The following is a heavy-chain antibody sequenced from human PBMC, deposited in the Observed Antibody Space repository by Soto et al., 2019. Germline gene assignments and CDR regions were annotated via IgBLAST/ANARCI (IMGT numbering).Heavy chain of an antibody. CDR3: AREAIVGVTNDAFDI. J-gene: IGHJ3*02. D-gene: IGHD1-26*01. V-gene: IGHV3-74*01. CDR2: INTDGSST. Sequence: GGSLRLSCAASGFTFSNFWMHWVRQAPGKGLVWVSRINTDGSSTSSADSVKGRLAISRDNAKNSLYLQMNSLRAEDTAVYYCAREAIVGVTNDAFDIWGQGTMVTVSS. CDR1: GFTFSNFW.